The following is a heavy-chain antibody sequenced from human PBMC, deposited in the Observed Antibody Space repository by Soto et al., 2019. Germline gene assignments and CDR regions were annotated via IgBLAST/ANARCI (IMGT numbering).Heavy chain of an antibody. CDR2: IYHSGST. V-gene: IGHV4-4*02. CDR1: RGSISSINW. J-gene: IGHJ3*02. Sequence: QVQLQEPGPGLVKLSGTLSLTCAVSRGSISSINWWSWVRKPQGKGLGWIGEIYHSGSTNYNPSLKSRVTISVDKSKNQFSLKLSSVTAADTAVYYCATLTPRITIFGVVIGNDAFDIWGQGTMVTVSS. CDR3: ATLTPRITIFGVVIGNDAFDI. D-gene: IGHD3-3*01.